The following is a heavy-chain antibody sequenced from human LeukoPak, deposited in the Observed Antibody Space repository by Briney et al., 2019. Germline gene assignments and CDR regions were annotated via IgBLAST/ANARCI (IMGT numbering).Heavy chain of an antibody. CDR1: GFSIGNYG. V-gene: IGHV3-30*03. J-gene: IGHJ5*02. CDR3: ARDWGSSGWYNWFDP. Sequence: WGSMRLSCAVSGFSIGNYGMHWVRQAPDKGLEWVAMISHDGGVKYYGDSVKGRLTISRDNSENTPYLQMNSLRVEDTAVYYCARDWGSSGWYNWFDPWGQGTLVAVSS. CDR2: ISHDGGVK. D-gene: IGHD6-19*01.